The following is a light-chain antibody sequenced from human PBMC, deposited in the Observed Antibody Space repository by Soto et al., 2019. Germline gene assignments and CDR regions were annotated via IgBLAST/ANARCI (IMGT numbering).Light chain of an antibody. CDR1: QYINTR. CDR3: HQRQSWPRT. J-gene: IGKJ1*01. V-gene: IGKV3-11*01. CDR2: KTS. Sequence: FVLTHSPATLSSFPGDRVTLSCRASQYINTRLAWYQHRPGQAPRLLIYKTSIRAAGIPARFSASGSGTDFTLTISDVQHEDFALYYCHQRQSWPRTFGQGTKVDIK.